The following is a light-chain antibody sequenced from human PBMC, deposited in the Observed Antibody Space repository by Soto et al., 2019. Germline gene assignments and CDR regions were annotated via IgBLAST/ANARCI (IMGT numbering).Light chain of an antibody. CDR2: GAS. CDR3: QQYGGSPPYT. V-gene: IGKV3-20*01. CDR1: QIVTTSY. J-gene: IGKJ2*01. Sequence: EIVLKQSPGTLSLSPGERATLSCRASQIVTTSYLVWYQQKPGQAPRLLIHGASRRAAGIPDRFSGSGSGKACALTISRLEPEDFAVYYCQQYGGSPPYTFGQGTKVEIE.